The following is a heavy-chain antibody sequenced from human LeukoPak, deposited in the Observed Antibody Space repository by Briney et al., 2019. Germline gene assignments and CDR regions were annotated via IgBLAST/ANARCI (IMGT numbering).Heavy chain of an antibody. J-gene: IGHJ4*02. CDR3: ASADGYKIDY. D-gene: IGHD5-24*01. Sequence: SSETLSLTCTVSGGSISSSSYYWGWIRQPPGKGLEWIGNIYYGGSTYYNPSLKSRVSISVDTSNNQFSLKVSSVTAADTAVYYCASADGYKIDYWGQGTLVTVSS. CDR1: GGSISSSSYY. V-gene: IGHV4-39*01. CDR2: IYYGGST.